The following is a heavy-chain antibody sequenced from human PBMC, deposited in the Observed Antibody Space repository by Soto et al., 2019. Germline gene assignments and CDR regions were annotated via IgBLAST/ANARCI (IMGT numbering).Heavy chain of an antibody. J-gene: IGHJ4*02. V-gene: IGHV1-69*13. Sequence: SVKVSCKASGGTLSRYTISWVRQAPGQGLEWMGGITPIFGTADYAQKFQGRVTITADESTSTAYMELSRLRSEDTAVYYCARGWGYDSDTYYYAYWGQGTLVTVSS. CDR1: GGTLSRYT. CDR3: ARGWGYDSDTYYYAY. CDR2: ITPIFGTA. D-gene: IGHD3-22*01.